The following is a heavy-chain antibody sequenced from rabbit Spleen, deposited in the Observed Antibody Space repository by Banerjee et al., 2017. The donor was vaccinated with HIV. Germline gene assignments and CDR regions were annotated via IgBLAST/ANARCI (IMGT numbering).Heavy chain of an antibody. J-gene: IGHJ4*01. V-gene: IGHV1S45*01. CDR3: ARETSSGWGVVSFYFNL. D-gene: IGHD4-1*01. CDR2: INAITGRA. Sequence: QEQLTETGGGLVQPGGSLTLTCKASGFDFSDKAVMCWVRQAPGKGLQWIACINAITGRAVYATWAKGRFTFSKTSSTTVTLQMTSLTAADTATYFCARETSSGWGVVSFYFNLWGQGTLVTVS. CDR1: GFDFSDKAV.